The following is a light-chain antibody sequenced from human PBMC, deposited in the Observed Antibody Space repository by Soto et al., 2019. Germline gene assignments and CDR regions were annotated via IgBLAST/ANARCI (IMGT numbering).Light chain of an antibody. CDR3: QQGFSRPRT. CDR2: TTS. J-gene: IGKJ1*01. V-gene: IGKV1-39*01. Sequence: DIQMTQSPSSLSASVGDRVTITCRASQSIRSDLNWYQQRPGKAPKLLIYTTSNLESGVPSRFSGSGSGTDFTLTLSNLQPEDFGTYFCQQGFSRPRTFGLGTTVEVK. CDR1: QSIRSD.